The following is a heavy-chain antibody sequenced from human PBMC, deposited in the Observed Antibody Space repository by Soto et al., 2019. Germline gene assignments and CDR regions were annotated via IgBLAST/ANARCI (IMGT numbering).Heavy chain of an antibody. CDR1: GGSISSYY. Sequence: SETLSLTCTVSGGSISSYYWSWIRQPPGKGLEWIGYIYYSGSTNYNPSLKSRVTISVDTSKNQFSLKLSSVTAADTAVYYRARDLTLGCSGGSCYFRWFDPWGQGTLVTVSS. V-gene: IGHV4-59*01. D-gene: IGHD2-15*01. CDR2: IYYSGST. CDR3: ARDLTLGCSGGSCYFRWFDP. J-gene: IGHJ5*02.